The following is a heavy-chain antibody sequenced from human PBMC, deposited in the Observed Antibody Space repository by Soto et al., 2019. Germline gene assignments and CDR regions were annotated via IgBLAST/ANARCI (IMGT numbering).Heavy chain of an antibody. J-gene: IGHJ4*02. CDR1: GFTFSNAW. D-gene: IGHD4-17*01. V-gene: IGHV3-15*07. Sequence: EVQLVESGGGLVKPGGSLRLSCAASGFTFSNAWMNWVRQAPGKGLEWVGRIKSKTDGGTTDYAAPVKGRFTISRDDSKNTLYLQMNSLKPEDTAVYYCTTDGDYGDYVVDYWGQGTLVTVSS. CDR2: IKSKTDGGTT. CDR3: TTDGDYGDYVVDY.